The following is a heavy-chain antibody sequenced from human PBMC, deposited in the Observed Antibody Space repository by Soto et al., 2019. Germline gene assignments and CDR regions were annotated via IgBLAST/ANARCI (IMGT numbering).Heavy chain of an antibody. CDR2: IYSGGST. D-gene: IGHD3-22*01. CDR3: ARDRVESGYPEYFQH. J-gene: IGHJ1*01. V-gene: IGHV3-53*01. CDR1: GFTVSSNY. Sequence: EVQLVESGGGLIQPGGSLRLSCAASGFTVSSNYMSWVRQAPGKGLEWVSVIYSGGSTYYADSVKGRFTISRDNSKNTLYLQMNNLRVEDTAVYYCARDRVESGYPEYFQHWGQGTLVTVSS.